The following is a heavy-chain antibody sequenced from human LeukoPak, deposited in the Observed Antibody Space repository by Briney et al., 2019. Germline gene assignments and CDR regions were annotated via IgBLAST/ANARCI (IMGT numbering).Heavy chain of an antibody. CDR3: ARDRVDYYGMDV. CDR1: GFTFSSYA. CDR2: ISYDGSNK. J-gene: IGHJ6*02. D-gene: IGHD3-10*01. V-gene: IGHV3-30*04. Sequence: GRSLRLSCAASGFTFSSYAMHWVRQAPGKGLEWVAVISYDGSNKYYADSVKGRFTISRDNSKNTLYLQMNSLRAEDTAVYYCARDRVDYYGMDVWGQGTTVTVSS.